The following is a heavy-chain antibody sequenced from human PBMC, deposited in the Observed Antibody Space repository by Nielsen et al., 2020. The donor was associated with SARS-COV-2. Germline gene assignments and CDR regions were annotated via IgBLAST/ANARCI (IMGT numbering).Heavy chain of an antibody. CDR2: IYVGDSDT. V-gene: IGHV5-51*01. J-gene: IGHJ6*02. CDR3: ARHRGILTGKYYYYYYGMDV. Sequence: VRQMPGKGLEWIGIIYVGDSDTRYSPSFQGQVTISADKSISTAYLQWSSLKASDTAMYYCARHRGILTGKYYYYYYGMDVWGQGTTVTVSS. D-gene: IGHD3-9*01.